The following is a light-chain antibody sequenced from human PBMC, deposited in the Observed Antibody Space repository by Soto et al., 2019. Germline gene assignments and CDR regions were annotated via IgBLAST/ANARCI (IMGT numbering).Light chain of an antibody. CDR3: QQCKNWPPLT. Sequence: EIVMTQSPATLSVSPGDRATLSCRASQSVSYNLAWYQQKPGQAPSLLIYGASTRATGITARFIGSGSGTEFTLTLSSLQSEDFAVYYGQQCKNWPPLTFGGGTKVEIK. CDR2: GAS. CDR1: QSVSYN. V-gene: IGKV3D-15*01. J-gene: IGKJ4*02.